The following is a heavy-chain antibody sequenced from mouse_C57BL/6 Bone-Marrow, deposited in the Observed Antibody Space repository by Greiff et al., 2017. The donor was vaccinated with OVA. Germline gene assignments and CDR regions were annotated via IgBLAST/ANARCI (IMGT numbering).Heavy chain of an antibody. CDR3: AIEGAYYSKGFAY. Sequence: VQLQQSGAELVRPGTSVKVSCKASGYAFTNYLIEWVQQRPGQGLEWIGVINPGSGGTNYNEKFKGKATLTVDKSSSTAYMQLSSLASEDSAVYFCAIEGAYYSKGFAYWGQGTLVTVSA. J-gene: IGHJ3*01. D-gene: IGHD2-5*01. CDR1: GYAFTNYL. V-gene: IGHV1-54*01. CDR2: INPGSGGT.